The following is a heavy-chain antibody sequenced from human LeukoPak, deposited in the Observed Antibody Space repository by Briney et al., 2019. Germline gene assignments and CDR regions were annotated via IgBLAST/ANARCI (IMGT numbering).Heavy chain of an antibody. V-gene: IGHV3-21*01. J-gene: IGHJ4*02. CDR3: ARASSTSFYFDY. D-gene: IGHD2-2*01. CDR2: ITSSSSYI. CDR1: GFTFSSHG. Sequence: GGSLRLSCAASGFTFSSHGMNWVRQAPGKGLEWVSSITSSSSYIYYADSLKGRFTISRDNAKNSLYLQMNSLRAEDTAVYYCARASSTSFYFDYWGQGTLVTVSS.